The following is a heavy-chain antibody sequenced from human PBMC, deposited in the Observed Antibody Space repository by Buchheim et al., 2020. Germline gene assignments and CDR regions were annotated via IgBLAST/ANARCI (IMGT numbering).Heavy chain of an antibody. CDR3: AKDRGDSTGHFDY. J-gene: IGHJ4*02. D-gene: IGHD2-8*02. V-gene: IGHV3-23*01. Sequence: EVQLLESGGDLVQPGGSLRLSCAASGFNFRSYAMRWVRQAPGKGPEWVSGISGDGTSTNYADSVKGRFTISRDNSKHILYLRMESLRAEDTAVYYCAKDRGDSTGHFDYWGQGTL. CDR1: GFNFRSYA. CDR2: ISGDGTST.